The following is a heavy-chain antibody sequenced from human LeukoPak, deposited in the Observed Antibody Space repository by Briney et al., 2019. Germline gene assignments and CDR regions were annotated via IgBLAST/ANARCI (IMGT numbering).Heavy chain of an antibody. CDR2: IHLSGRT. V-gene: IGHV4-4*02. CDR1: GGSITTTNW. Sequence: PSETLSLTCGVSGGSITTTNWWSWVLQPPGQSLESIGEIHLSGRTDYTLSLNSRVTLALDTSKNHLSLRLTSVTAADTAVYYCSRENGAFSPFGYWGQGTLVTVPS. D-gene: IGHD2-8*01. J-gene: IGHJ4*02. CDR3: SRENGAFSPFGY.